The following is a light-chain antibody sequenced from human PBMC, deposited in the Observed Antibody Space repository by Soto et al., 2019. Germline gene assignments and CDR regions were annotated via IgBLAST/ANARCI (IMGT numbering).Light chain of an antibody. CDR2: EVT. Sequence: QSALTQPASVSGSPGQSVTISCTGTSRDIGTYNYVSWYQQHPGEAPKLLIFEVTYRPSGVSIRFSGSKSGNTASLTISGLQADDEAEYYCCSYTGANTLVVFGGGTKLTVL. J-gene: IGLJ2*01. CDR3: CSYTGANTLVV. CDR1: SRDIGTYNY. V-gene: IGLV2-14*01.